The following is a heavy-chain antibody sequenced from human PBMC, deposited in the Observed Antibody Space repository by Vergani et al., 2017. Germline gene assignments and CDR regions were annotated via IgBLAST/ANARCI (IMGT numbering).Heavy chain of an antibody. CDR2: IIPIFGTA. CDR1: GGTFSSYA. CDR3: ASNKLERRTGAGYYYYMDV. D-gene: IGHD1-1*01. J-gene: IGHJ6*03. Sequence: QVQLVQSGAEVKKPGSSVKVSCKASGGTFSSYAISWVRQAPGQGLEWMGGIIPIFGTANYAQKFQGRVTITADESTSTAYMELSSLRSEDTAVYYCASNKLERRTGAGYYYYMDVWGKGTTVTVS. V-gene: IGHV1-69*12.